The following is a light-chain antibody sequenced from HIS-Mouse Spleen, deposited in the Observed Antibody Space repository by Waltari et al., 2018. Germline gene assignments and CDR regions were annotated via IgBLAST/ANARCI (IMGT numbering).Light chain of an antibody. CDR2: DVS. CDR1: SSDVGGYNY. J-gene: IGLJ1*01. CDR3: CSYAGSPYV. Sequence: QSALTQPRSVSGSPGQSVTISCTGTSSDVGGYNYVSWYQQHPGKAPRLMIYDVSKRPSGVPDRFSGSNSGNTASLTISGLQAEDEADYYCCSYAGSPYVFGTGTKVTVL. V-gene: IGLV2-11*01.